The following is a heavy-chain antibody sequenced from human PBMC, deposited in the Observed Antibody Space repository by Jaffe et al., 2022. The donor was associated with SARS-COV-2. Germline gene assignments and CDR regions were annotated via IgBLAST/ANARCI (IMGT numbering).Heavy chain of an antibody. CDR2: ISYDGSNK. V-gene: IGHV3-30*04. Sequence: QVQLVESGGGVVQPGRSLRLSCAASGFTFSSYAMHWVRQAPGKGLEWVAVISYDGSNKFYADSVKGRFTISRDNSKNTLYLQMNSLRAEDTAVYCCTRNKLLTGYYNLDYWGQGTLVTVSS. CDR3: TRNKLLTGYYNLDY. D-gene: IGHD3-9*01. CDR1: GFTFSSYA. J-gene: IGHJ4*02.